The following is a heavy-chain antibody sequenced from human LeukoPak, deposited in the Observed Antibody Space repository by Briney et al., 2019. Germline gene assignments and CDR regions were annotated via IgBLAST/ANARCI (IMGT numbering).Heavy chain of an antibody. V-gene: IGHV1-2*02. CDR2: INPNSGGT. D-gene: IGHD3-22*01. CDR1: GYTFTGYY. J-gene: IGHJ4*02. Sequence: ASVKVSCKASGYTFTGYYMHWVRQAPGQGLEWMGWINPNSGGTNYAQKFQGRVTMTRDTSISTAYMELSRLRSDDTAVYYCARPQLYGSSGYPDYWGQGTLVTVSS. CDR3: ARPQLYGSSGYPDY.